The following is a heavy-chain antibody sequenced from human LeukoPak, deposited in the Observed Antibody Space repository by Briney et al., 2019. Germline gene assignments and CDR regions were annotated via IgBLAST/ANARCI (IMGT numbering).Heavy chain of an antibody. CDR1: GYTFTSYD. V-gene: IGHV1-8*01. J-gene: IGHJ4*02. D-gene: IGHD3-9*01. CDR3: ARGLKLRYFDWPPPTAY. CDR2: MNPNSGNT. Sequence: ASVKVSCKASGYTFTSYDINWVRQATGQGLEWMGWMNPNSGNTGYAQKFQGRVTMTRNTSISTAYMELSSLRSGDTAVYYCARGLKLRYFDWPPPTAYWGQGTLVTVSS.